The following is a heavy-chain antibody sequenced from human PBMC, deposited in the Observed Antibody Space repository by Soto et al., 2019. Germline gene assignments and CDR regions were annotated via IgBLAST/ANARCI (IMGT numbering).Heavy chain of an antibody. Sequence: QLQLQESGPGLVKPSETLSLTCTVSGGSISSSSYYWGWIRQPPGKGLEWIGSIYYSGSTYYNPSLKSRVTISVDTSKNQFSLKLSSVTAADTAVYYCARTYSSSYQAFDPWGQGTLVTVSS. CDR2: IYYSGST. D-gene: IGHD6-13*01. J-gene: IGHJ5*02. V-gene: IGHV4-39*01. CDR1: GGSISSSSYY. CDR3: ARTYSSSYQAFDP.